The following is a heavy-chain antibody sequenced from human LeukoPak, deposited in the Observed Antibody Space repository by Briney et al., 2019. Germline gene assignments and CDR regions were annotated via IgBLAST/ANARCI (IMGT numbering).Heavy chain of an antibody. D-gene: IGHD6-25*01. V-gene: IGHV3-30*04. CDR2: ISYDGSNK. Sequence: GRSLRLSCAASGFTFSSYAMHWVRQAPGKGLEWVAVISYDGSNKYYADSVKGRFTISRDNSKNTLYLQMNSLRAEDTAVYYCAKDPAALGGCDWGQGTLVTVSS. J-gene: IGHJ4*02. CDR1: GFTFSSYA. CDR3: AKDPAALGGCD.